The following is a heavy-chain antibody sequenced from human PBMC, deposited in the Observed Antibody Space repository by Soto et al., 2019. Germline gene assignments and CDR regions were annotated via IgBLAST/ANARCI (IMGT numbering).Heavy chain of an antibody. J-gene: IGHJ4*02. Sequence: PGGSLRLSCAASGFTFSSYAMSWVRQAPGKGLEWVSAISGSGGSTYYADSVKGRFTISRDNSKNTLYLQMNSLRAEDTAVYYCAKHWTSSPTESSWYRYWGQGTLVTVSS. CDR3: AKHWTSSPTESSWYRY. V-gene: IGHV3-23*01. CDR1: GFTFSSYA. D-gene: IGHD6-13*01. CDR2: ISGSGGST.